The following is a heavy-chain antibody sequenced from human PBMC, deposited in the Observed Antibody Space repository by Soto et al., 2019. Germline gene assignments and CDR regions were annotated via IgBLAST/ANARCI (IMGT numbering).Heavy chain of an antibody. D-gene: IGHD3-3*01. V-gene: IGHV1-58*01. CDR2: IVVGSGNT. CDR1: GFTFTSSA. CDR3: AAGVVILNGNPLDY. J-gene: IGHJ4*02. Sequence: QMQLVQSGPEVKKPGTSVKVSCKASGFTFTSSAVQWVRQARGQRREWIGWIVVGSGNTNYAQKFQERVTITRDMSTSTAYMELSSLRSEDTAVYYCAAGVVILNGNPLDYWGQGTLVTVSS.